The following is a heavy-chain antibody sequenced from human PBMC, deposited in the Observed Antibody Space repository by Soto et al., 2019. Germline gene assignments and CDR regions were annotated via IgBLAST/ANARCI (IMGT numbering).Heavy chain of an antibody. Sequence: PGESLKISCKGSGYSFTSYWIGWVRQMPGKGLEWMGIIYPGDSDTRYSPSFQGQVTISADKSISTAYLQWSSLKASDTAMYYCARGGYYDSSGYYYVGSYYYYGMDVWGQGTTVTVS. J-gene: IGHJ6*02. CDR1: GYSFTSYW. CDR3: ARGGYYDSSGYYYVGSYYYYGMDV. V-gene: IGHV5-51*01. CDR2: IYPGDSDT. D-gene: IGHD3-22*01.